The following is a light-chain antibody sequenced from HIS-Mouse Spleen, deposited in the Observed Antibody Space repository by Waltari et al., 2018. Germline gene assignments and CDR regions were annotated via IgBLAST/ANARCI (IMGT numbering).Light chain of an antibody. CDR3: SSYTSSSTF. CDR2: EVS. J-gene: IGLJ1*01. Sequence: QSALTQPASVSGSPGQSITLSCPGTSSDVGGYNYVPGYQQHPGKAPKLMIYEVSNRPSGVSNRFSGSKSGNTASLTISGLQAEDEADYYCSSYTSSSTFFGTGTKVTVL. V-gene: IGLV2-14*01. CDR1: SSDVGGYNY.